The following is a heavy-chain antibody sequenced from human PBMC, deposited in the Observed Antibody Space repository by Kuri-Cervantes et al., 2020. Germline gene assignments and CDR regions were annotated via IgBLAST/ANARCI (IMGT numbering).Heavy chain of an antibody. J-gene: IGHJ4*02. V-gene: IGHV3-23*01. Sequence: GGSPRLSCSASGFTFSSYAMTWVRQAPGKGLEWVSGISGSGGTTYYADSVKGRSTISRDNSKNTLYLQMNSLRAEGTAVYYCAKDSLEYSSSARDYWGQGTLVTVSS. CDR2: ISGSGGTT. CDR3: AKDSLEYSSSARDY. D-gene: IGHD6-6*01. CDR1: GFTFSSYA.